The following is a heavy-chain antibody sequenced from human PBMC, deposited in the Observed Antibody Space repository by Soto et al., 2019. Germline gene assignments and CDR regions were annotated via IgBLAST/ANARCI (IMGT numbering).Heavy chain of an antibody. J-gene: IGHJ4*02. CDR3: AKGRGLWFGELGVFDY. D-gene: IGHD3-10*01. CDR1: GFTFSSYA. V-gene: IGHV3-23*01. CDR2: ISGSGGST. Sequence: GGSLRLSCAASGFTFSSYAMSWVRQAPGKGLEWVSAISGSGGSTYYADSVKGRFTISRDNSKNTLYLQMNSLRAEDTAVYYCAKGRGLWFGELGVFDYWGQGTLVTVSS.